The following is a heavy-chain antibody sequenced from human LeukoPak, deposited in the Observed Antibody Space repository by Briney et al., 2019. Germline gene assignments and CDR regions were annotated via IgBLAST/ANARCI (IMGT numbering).Heavy chain of an antibody. J-gene: IGHJ3*02. CDR3: GNARLIQYCGQLEEVFEI. CDR1: GGSTSGITYY. D-gene: IGHD2-21*01. Sequence: SETLTLMCVLSGGSTSGITYYSGWIRQPPGKGLEWIGWMCCKGSTYYNPSLKSRVTISVDTSQNQFSLKLSSVTAADTVVLSCGNARLIQYCGQLEEVFEISGDGTMVTVSS. V-gene: IGHV4-39*01. CDR2: MCCKGST.